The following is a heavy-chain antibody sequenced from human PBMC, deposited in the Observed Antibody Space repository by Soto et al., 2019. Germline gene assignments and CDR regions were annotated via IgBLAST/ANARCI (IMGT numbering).Heavy chain of an antibody. J-gene: IGHJ4*02. CDR3: AKAARDCGGDCYSSYFDS. Sequence: GSLRLSCSDSRFTFGGYAMSWLRHAPGKGLELVSGITGNAANTVYADSVKGRFTISRDNSKNALYLQLNSLRAEDTAVYFCAKAARDCGGDCYSSYFDSWGQGALVTVSS. CDR2: ITGNAANT. V-gene: IGHV3-23*01. CDR1: RFTFGGYA. D-gene: IGHD2-21*02.